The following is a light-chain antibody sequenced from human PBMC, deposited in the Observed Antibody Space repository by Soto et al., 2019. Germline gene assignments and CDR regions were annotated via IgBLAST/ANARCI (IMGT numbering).Light chain of an antibody. Sequence: DVVITQTPLSLSVAPGQRASISCKSSQSLLHITGETFLFWYLQKPGQSPQXXIYEVSTRVSGVPDRFSGSGSGTDFTLEISRLETDDVAIYYCMQSTQLTPTFGQGTRLEIK. CDR3: MQSTQLTPT. V-gene: IGKV2D-29*02. CDR2: EVS. J-gene: IGKJ5*01. CDR1: QSLLHITGETF.